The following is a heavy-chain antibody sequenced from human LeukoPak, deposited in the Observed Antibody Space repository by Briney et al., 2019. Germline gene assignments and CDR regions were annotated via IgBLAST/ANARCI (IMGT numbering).Heavy chain of an antibody. Sequence: KSGGSLRLSCAASGITFSSYAMNWVRQAPGKGLEWVSAISGSGGSTYYADSVKGRFTISRDNSKNTLYLQMNSLRAEDTAVYYCAKDGVYYGDYPHDYWGQGTLVTVSS. J-gene: IGHJ4*02. CDR2: ISGSGGST. CDR1: GITFSSYA. D-gene: IGHD4-17*01. CDR3: AKDGVYYGDYPHDY. V-gene: IGHV3-23*01.